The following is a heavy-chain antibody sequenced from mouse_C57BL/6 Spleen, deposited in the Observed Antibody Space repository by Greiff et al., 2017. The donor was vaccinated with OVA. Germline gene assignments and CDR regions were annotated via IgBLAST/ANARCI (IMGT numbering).Heavy chain of an antibody. CDR3: ARGDGNYEAWFAY. CDR1: GYTFTTYP. J-gene: IGHJ3*01. V-gene: IGHV1-47*01. D-gene: IGHD2-1*01. CDR2: FHPYNDDT. Sequence: IQLQQSGAELVKPGASVKMSCKASGYTFTTYPLEWMKQNHGKSLEWIGNFHPYNDDTKYNEKFKGKATLTVEKSSSTVYLELSRLTSDDSAGYYCARGDGNYEAWFAYWGQGTLVTVSA.